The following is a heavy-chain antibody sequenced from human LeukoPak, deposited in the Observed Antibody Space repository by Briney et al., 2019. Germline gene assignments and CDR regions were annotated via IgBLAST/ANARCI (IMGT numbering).Heavy chain of an antibody. V-gene: IGHV1-18*01. Sequence: ASVKVSCKASGYTFTSYGISWVRQAPGQGLEWMGWISAYNGNTNYAQKLQGRVTMTRDTSTSTVYMELSSLRSEDTAVYYCASSKAAGTVVGHDYWGQGTLVTVSS. J-gene: IGHJ4*02. CDR1: GYTFTSYG. CDR3: ASSKAAGTVVGHDY. D-gene: IGHD6-13*01. CDR2: ISAYNGNT.